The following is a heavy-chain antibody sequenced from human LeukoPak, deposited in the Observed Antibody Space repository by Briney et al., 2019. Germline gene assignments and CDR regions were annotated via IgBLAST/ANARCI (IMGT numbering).Heavy chain of an antibody. CDR3: ARHRDSSGIDY. CDR2: IYHSGST. CDR1: GYSISSGYY. D-gene: IGHD6-19*01. J-gene: IGHJ4*02. V-gene: IGHV4-38-2*01. Sequence: SETLSLTCAVSGYSISSGYYWGWIRQPPGKGLEWIGSIYHSGSTYYNPSLKSRVTISVDTSKNQFSLKLSSVTAADTAVYYCARHRDSSGIDYCGQGTLVTVSS.